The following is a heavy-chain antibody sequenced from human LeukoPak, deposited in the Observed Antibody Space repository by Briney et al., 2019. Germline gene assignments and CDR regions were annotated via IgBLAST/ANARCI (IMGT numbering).Heavy chain of an antibody. D-gene: IGHD3-10*01. Sequence: SETLSLTCTVSGGSISSYYWSWIRQPPGKRLEWIGYIYYSGSTNYNPSLKSRVTISVDTSKNQFSLKLSSVTAADTAVYYCARLGPLPSHPYGMDVWGQGTTVTVSS. J-gene: IGHJ6*02. V-gene: IGHV4-59*08. CDR2: IYYSGST. CDR3: ARLGPLPSHPYGMDV. CDR1: GGSISSYY.